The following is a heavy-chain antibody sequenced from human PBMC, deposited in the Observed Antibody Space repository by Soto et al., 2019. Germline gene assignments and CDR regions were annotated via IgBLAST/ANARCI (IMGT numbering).Heavy chain of an antibody. V-gene: IGHV4-39*01. CDR3: ARLSAITKGRCFDP. D-gene: IGHD1-20*01. J-gene: IGHJ5*02. Sequence: QLHLQESGPGLVKPSETLSLTCSVSGGSVTSSTYYWGWIRQPPGKGLDWIGNIYYSGSTYFNPSLKRRVHISVDTSKHQFSLRLSSVTATDTAVYYCARLSAITKGRCFDPWGQGTLVTVSS. CDR2: IYYSGST. CDR1: GGSVTSSTYY.